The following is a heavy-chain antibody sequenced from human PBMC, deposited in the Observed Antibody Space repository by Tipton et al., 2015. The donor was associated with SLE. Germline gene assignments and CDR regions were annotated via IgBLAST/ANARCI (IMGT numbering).Heavy chain of an antibody. D-gene: IGHD1-1*01. V-gene: IGHV4-34*01. CDR2: IYYSGST. J-gene: IGHJ6*03. CDR1: GGSFSNFY. CDR3: ATGRTVYYYYMDV. Sequence: LRLSCAVYGGSFSNFYWSWIRQPPGEGLEWIGEIYYSGSTNYNPSLKSRVTISVDTSKNQFSLKLSSVTAADTAVYYCATGRTVYYYYMDVWGKGTTVTVSS.